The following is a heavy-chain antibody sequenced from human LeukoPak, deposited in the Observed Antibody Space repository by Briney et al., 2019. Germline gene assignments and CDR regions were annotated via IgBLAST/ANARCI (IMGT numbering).Heavy chain of an antibody. CDR2: IYSGGST. J-gene: IGHJ4*02. V-gene: IGHV3-53*01. CDR1: GFTFSSYA. CDR3: ARVGGH. Sequence: GGSLRLSCAASGFTFSSYAMSWVRQAPGKGLESVSVIYSGGSTYYADSVRGRFTISRDNSENTLYLQMNSLRVEDTAVYYCARVGGHWGQGTLVTVSS. D-gene: IGHD3-10*01.